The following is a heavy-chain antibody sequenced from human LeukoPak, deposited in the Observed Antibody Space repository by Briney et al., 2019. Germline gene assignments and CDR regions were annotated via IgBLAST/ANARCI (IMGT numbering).Heavy chain of an antibody. D-gene: IGHD6-13*01. V-gene: IGHV3-7*01. CDR3: ARGSSIAAAGDYYYYGMDV. CDR2: IKQDGSEK. CDR1: GFTFSSYW. J-gene: IGHJ6*02. Sequence: GGSPRLSCAASGFTFSSYWMSWVRQAPGKGLEWVANIKQDGSEKYYVDSVKGRFTISRDNAKNSLYLQMNSLRAEDTAVYYCARGSSIAAAGDYYYYGMDVWGQGTTVTVSS.